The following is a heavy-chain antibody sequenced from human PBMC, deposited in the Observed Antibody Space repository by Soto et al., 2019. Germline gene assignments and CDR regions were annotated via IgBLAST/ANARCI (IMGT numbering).Heavy chain of an antibody. CDR1: GFTFSSYS. CDR3: ARGRRKGIITSRTRLPHWFDP. J-gene: IGHJ5*02. V-gene: IGHV3-21*01. D-gene: IGHD3-22*01. Sequence: GGSLRLSCAASGFTFSSYSMNWVRQAPGKGLEWVSSISSSSYIYYADSVKGRFTISRDNAKNSLYLQMNSLRAEDTAVYYCARGRRKGIITSRTRLPHWFDPWGQGTLVTVSS. CDR2: ISSSSYI.